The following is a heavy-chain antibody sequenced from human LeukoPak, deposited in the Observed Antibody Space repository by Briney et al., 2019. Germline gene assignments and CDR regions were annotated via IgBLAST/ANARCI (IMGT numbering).Heavy chain of an antibody. CDR1: GYTFTRYD. CDR3: AGVDGSPDY. D-gene: IGHD2-15*01. V-gene: IGHV1-8*01. CDR2: INPKGGNT. J-gene: IGHJ4*02. Sequence: ASVKVSCKASGYTFTRYDINWVRQAPGQGLEWMGWINPKGGNTGHAQKFQGRVTMTRDTSTSTVYMELSSLRSEDTAVYFCAGVDGSPDYWGQGTLVTVSS.